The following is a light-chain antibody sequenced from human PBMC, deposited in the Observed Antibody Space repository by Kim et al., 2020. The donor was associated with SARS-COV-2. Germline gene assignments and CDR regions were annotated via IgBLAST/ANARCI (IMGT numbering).Light chain of an antibody. J-gene: IGLJ3*02. CDR3: SSWDDTLRTWV. Sequence: QSVLTQPPSVSGTPGQTVTISCSGSVSNIGNNFVHWYRHLPGMAPQLLIYRNDQLHSATADRYAGSKSETSASLIVYGLRSGDDGHYYCSSWDDTLRTWVFGGGTQLTVL. V-gene: IGLV1-47*01. CDR2: RND. CDR1: VSNIGNNF.